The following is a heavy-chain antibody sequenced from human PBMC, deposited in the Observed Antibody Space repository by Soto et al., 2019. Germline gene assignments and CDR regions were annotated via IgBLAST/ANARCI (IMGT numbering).Heavy chain of an antibody. D-gene: IGHD6-13*01. Sequence: QVQLVQSGAEAKKPGSSVKVSCKTSGGTFSSYAISWVRQAPGQGLEWMGGIVPLFRTTNYAPKFQGRVTIPAATSTYTVYMERSGLRSGDTAVYYCARGGYSSTWSNLLDRSGLDVWGQGTTVTVS. CDR3: ARGGYSSTWSNLLDRSGLDV. V-gene: IGHV1-69*06. J-gene: IGHJ6*02. CDR2: IVPLFRTT. CDR1: GGTFSSYA.